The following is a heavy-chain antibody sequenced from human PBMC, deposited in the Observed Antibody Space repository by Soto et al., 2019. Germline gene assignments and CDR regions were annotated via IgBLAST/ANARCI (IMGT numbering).Heavy chain of an antibody. CDR3: ARFLGWVAAAGRHNYYGRGA. CDR1: GGTFSSYA. D-gene: IGHD6-13*01. V-gene: IGHV1-69*13. CDR2: IIPIFGTA. Sequence: ASVKVSCKASGGTFSSYAISWVRQAPGQGLEWMGGIIPIFGTANYAQKFQGRVTITADESTSTAYMELSSLRSEDTAVYYCARFLGWVAAAGRHNYYGRGAGGNGTTDTFP. J-gene: IGHJ6*04.